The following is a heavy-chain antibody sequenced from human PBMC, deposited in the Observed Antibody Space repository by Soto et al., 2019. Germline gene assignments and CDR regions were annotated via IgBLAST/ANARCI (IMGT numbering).Heavy chain of an antibody. Sequence: PGESLKISCKASGYSFTTYWIGWVRQMPGKGLEWMGIIYPGDSDTKYSPSLQGQVSISADTSISTAYLQWSSLKASDTAMYYCARRRSSGSAFDIWGQGTMVTVSS. J-gene: IGHJ3*02. CDR3: ARRRSSGSAFDI. D-gene: IGHD6-19*01. CDR2: IYPGDSDT. CDR1: GYSFTTYW. V-gene: IGHV5-51*01.